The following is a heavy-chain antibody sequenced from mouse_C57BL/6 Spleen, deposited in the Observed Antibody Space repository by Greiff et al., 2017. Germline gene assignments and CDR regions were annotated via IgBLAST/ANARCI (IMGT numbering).Heavy chain of an antibody. CDR1: GFTFSSYT. CDR2: ISGGGGNT. CDR3: ARPIYTGAMDY. Sequence: DVHLVESGGGLVKPGGSLKLSCAASGFTFSSYTMSWVRQTPEKRLEWVATISGGGGNTYYPDSVKGRFTISRDNAKNTLYLQMSSLRSEDTALYYCARPIYTGAMDYWGQGTSVTVSS. J-gene: IGHJ4*01. V-gene: IGHV5-9*01. D-gene: IGHD2-12*01.